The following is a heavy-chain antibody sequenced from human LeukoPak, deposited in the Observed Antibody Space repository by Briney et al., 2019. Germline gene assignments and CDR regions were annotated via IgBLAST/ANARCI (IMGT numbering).Heavy chain of an antibody. CDR2: INHSGST. CDR1: GGSFSGYY. Sequence: PSETLSLTCAVYGGSFSGYYWSWIRQPPGKGLEWIGEINHSGSTNYNPSLKSRVTISADTSKNQFSLKLSSVTAADTAVYYCARVPTSARDFDYWGQGTLVTVSS. J-gene: IGHJ4*02. CDR3: ARVPTSARDFDY. V-gene: IGHV4-34*01.